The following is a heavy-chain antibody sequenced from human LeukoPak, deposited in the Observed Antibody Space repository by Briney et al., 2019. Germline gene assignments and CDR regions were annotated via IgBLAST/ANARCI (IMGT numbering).Heavy chain of an antibody. Sequence: PGGSLRLSCAASGFTFSSYGMHWVRQAPGKGLEWVAVISYEGSNKYYADSVKGRFTISRDNSKNTLYLQMNSLRAKDTAVYYCAKDQGSGPFDYWGQGTLVTVSS. CDR2: ISYEGSNK. V-gene: IGHV3-30*18. D-gene: IGHD2-15*01. J-gene: IGHJ4*02. CDR1: GFTFSSYG. CDR3: AKDQGSGPFDY.